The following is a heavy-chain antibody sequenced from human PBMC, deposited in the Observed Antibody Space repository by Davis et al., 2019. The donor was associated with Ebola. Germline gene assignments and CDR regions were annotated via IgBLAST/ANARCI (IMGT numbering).Heavy chain of an antibody. CDR2: INAGNGNT. CDR3: ARGLGYCSGGSCYSGWFDP. J-gene: IGHJ5*02. V-gene: IGHV1-3*01. Sequence: ASVKVSCKASGYTFTSYAMHWVRQAPGQRLEGMGWINAGNGNTKYSQKFQGRVTITRDTSASTAYMELSSLRSEDTAVYYCARGLGYCSGGSCYSGWFDPWGQGTLVTVSS. CDR1: GYTFTSYA. D-gene: IGHD2-15*01.